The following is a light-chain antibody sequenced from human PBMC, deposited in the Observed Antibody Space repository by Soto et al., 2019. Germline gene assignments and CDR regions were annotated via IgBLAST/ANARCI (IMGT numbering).Light chain of an antibody. J-gene: IGLJ1*01. CDR1: NIGRKS. CDR2: YDS. CDR3: QVWDPSSDHPYV. Sequence: SYELTQPPSVSEALGKTARITCGGNNIGRKSVHWYQQKPGQAPVLVIYYDSDRPSGIPERFSGSNSGNTATLTISRVEAGDEADYYCQVWDPSSDHPYVFGSGTKLTVL. V-gene: IGLV3-21*04.